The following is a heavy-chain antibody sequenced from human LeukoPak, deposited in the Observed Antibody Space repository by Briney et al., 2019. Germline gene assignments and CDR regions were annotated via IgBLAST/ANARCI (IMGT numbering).Heavy chain of an antibody. Sequence: PSETLSLTCTVSGGSICITSYYWGWIRQPPGKGLEWIGSMYSSGSTYYNPSLKSRVTISVDTSKNQFSLKLSSVTAADTAVYYCARGPPDCSSTSCYAFDAFDIWGQGTMVTVSS. CDR3: ARGPPDCSSTSCYAFDAFDI. J-gene: IGHJ3*02. CDR2: MYSSGST. CDR1: GGSICITSYY. D-gene: IGHD2-2*01. V-gene: IGHV4-39*07.